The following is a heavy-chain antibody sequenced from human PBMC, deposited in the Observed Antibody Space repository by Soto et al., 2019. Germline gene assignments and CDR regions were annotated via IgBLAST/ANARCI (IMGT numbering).Heavy chain of an antibody. J-gene: IGHJ4*02. CDR2: IWYDGSNK. V-gene: IGHV3-33*01. Sequence: QVQLVESGGGGVQPGRSLRLSCAASGFTFSSYGMHWVRQAPGKGLEWVAVIWYDGSNKYYADSVKGRFTISRDNSKNTLYLQMNSLRAEDTAVYYCARDRGYSYALDYWGQGTLVTVSS. D-gene: IGHD5-18*01. CDR3: ARDRGYSYALDY. CDR1: GFTFSSYG.